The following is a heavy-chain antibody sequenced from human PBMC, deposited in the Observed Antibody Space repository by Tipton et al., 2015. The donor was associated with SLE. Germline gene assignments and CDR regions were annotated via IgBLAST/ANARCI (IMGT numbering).Heavy chain of an antibody. D-gene: IGHD1-26*01. V-gene: IGHV4-39*07. J-gene: IGHJ4*02. CDR3: ARDGELEAPDY. CDR2: IYHSGST. Sequence: LRLSCTVSGGSVSSGSYYWGWIRQPPGKGLEWIGSIYHSGSTYYNPSLKSRVTISVDTSKNQFSLKLSSVTAADTAVYYCARDGELEAPDYWGQGTLVTVSS. CDR1: GGSVSSGSYY.